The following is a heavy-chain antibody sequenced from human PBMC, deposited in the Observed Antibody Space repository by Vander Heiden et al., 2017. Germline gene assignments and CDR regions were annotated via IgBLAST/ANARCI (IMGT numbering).Heavy chain of an antibody. CDR1: GFTFSGSA. D-gene: IGHD4-17*01. V-gene: IGHV3-73*02. Sequence: EVQLVESGGGLVQPGGSLKLSCAASGFTFSGSAMHWVRQASGKGLEWVGRIRSKANSYATAYAASVKGRFTISRDDSKNTAYLQMNSMKTEDTAVYYCTRPASGGDPGDFDYWGQGTLVTVSS. CDR3: TRPASGGDPGDFDY. CDR2: IRSKANSYAT. J-gene: IGHJ4*02.